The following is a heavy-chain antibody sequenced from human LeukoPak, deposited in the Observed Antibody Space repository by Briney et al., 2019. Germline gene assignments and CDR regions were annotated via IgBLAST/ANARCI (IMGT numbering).Heavy chain of an antibody. CDR1: GASISSGRNY. D-gene: IGHD1-1*01. CDR2: IYSSGNT. V-gene: IGHV4-39*01. Sequence: KPSETLSLTCTVSGASISSGRNYWGWIRQSPGKRLEWIASIYSSGNTYYSPSLQSRVSVSVDTSKNQFSVRLSSLTAADTAVYYCARHLSGTTMAHYFDHWGQGTVVTVSS. CDR3: ARHLSGTTMAHYFDH. J-gene: IGHJ4*02.